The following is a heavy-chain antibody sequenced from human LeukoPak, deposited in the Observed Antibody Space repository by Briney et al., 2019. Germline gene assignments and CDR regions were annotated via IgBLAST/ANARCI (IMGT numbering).Heavy chain of an antibody. CDR1: GGSISSSSYY. CDR2: IYYSGST. V-gene: IGHV4-39*07. CDR3: ASSTLLYDSSGYYYAMGYFDY. D-gene: IGHD3-22*01. Sequence: PSETLSLTCTVSGGSISSSSYYWGWIRQPPGKGLEWIGSIYYSGSTYYNPSLKSRVTISVDTSKNQFSLKLSSVTAADTAVYYCASSTLLYDSSGYYYAMGYFDYWGQGTLVTVSS. J-gene: IGHJ4*02.